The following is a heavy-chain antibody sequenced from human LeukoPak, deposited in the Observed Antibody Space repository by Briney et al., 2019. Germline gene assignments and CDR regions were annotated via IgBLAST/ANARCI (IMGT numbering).Heavy chain of an antibody. J-gene: IGHJ4*02. D-gene: IGHD6-13*01. CDR1: GYRFTSNW. CDR3: VRFGDRSRLYIDY. V-gene: IGHV5-51*01. CDR2: MYPGDSDI. Sequence: GESLKISCKGSGYRFTSNWIGWVRQMPGKGLEWMGIMYPGDSDIRYRPSFQGQVTISADKCLSTAYLQWSSLKASDTALYYCVRFGDRSRLYIDYWGQGTLVTVSS.